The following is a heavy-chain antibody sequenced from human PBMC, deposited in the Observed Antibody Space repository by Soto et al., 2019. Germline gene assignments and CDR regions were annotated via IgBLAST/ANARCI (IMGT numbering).Heavy chain of an antibody. V-gene: IGHV1-18*01. D-gene: IGHD1-26*01. Sequence: ASVKVSCKASGYTFTNYAINWVRQAPGQGLEWMGWISGYNGNTNYAQKLQGRVTMTTDTSTSTVYMTLTRLTSDDTAVYYCARDLAKGGGSAGFDYWGQGTLVTVSS. CDR3: ARDLAKGGGSAGFDY. J-gene: IGHJ4*02. CDR2: ISGYNGNT. CDR1: GYTFTNYA.